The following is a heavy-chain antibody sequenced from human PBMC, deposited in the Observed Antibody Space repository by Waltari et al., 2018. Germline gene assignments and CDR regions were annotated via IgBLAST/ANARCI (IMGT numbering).Heavy chain of an antibody. J-gene: IGHJ4*02. D-gene: IGHD3-22*01. CDR2: IYYSGST. CDR3: ARLIGSRNYFDY. CDR1: GGSLRRSSQY. Sequence: QLQLPESGPGLVKPSETLSLTCTVYGGSLRRSSQYWVWTRPPPGKGLEGIGSIYYSGSTYYNPALKSRVTISVDTSKNQFSLKLSSVTAADTAVYYCARLIGSRNYFDYWGQGTLVTVSS. V-gene: IGHV4-39*01.